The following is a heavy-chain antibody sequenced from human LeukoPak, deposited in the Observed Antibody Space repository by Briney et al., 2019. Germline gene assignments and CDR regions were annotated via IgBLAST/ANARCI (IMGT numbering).Heavy chain of an antibody. CDR3: ASGVLGAAAGTPFDY. CDR2: INTNTGNP. CDR1: GYTFTSYA. Sequence: ASVKVSCKASGYTFTSYAMNWVRQALGQGLEWMGWINTNTGNPTYAQGFTGRFVFSLDTSVSTAYLQISSLKAEDTAVYYCASGVLGAAAGTPFDYWGQGTLVTVSS. V-gene: IGHV7-4-1*02. J-gene: IGHJ4*02. D-gene: IGHD6-13*01.